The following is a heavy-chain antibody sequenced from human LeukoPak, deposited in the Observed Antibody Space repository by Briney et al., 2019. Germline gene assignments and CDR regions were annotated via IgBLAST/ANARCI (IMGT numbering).Heavy chain of an antibody. J-gene: IGHJ4*02. CDR2: IDHSGST. D-gene: IGHD3-22*01. CDR3: ARDSALAQVVMFDY. Sequence: QTSGTLSLTCTVSGYSIGSGYYWGWIRQPPGKGLEWTGSIDHSGSTYYNPSLKSRITISVDTSKNQFSLKLSAVTAADTAVYYCARDSALAQVVMFDYWGQGTLVTVSS. CDR1: GYSIGSGYY. V-gene: IGHV4-38-2*02.